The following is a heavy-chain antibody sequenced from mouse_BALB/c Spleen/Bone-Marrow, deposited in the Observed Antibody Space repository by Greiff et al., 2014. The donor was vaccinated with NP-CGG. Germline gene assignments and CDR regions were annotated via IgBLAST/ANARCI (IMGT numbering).Heavy chain of an antibody. Sequence: EAQVVESGGGLVKPGGSLKLSCAASGFTFSDYYMYWVRQTPEKRLEWVATISDGGSYTYYPDSVKGRFTISRDNAKNNLYLQMSSLKSEDTAMYYCAREGDGAYWGQGTLVTVSA. V-gene: IGHV5-4*02. D-gene: IGHD3-3*01. CDR3: AREGDGAY. CDR1: GFTFSDYY. CDR2: ISDGGSYT. J-gene: IGHJ3*01.